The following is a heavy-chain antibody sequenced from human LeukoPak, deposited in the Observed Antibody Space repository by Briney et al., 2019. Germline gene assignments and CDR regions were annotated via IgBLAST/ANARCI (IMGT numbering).Heavy chain of an antibody. Sequence: SETLSLTCTVSGGSISSSSYYWGWIRQPPGKGLEWIRSIYYSGSTYYNPSLKSRVTISVDTSKNQFSLKLSSVTAADTAVYYCAAYYYDSSGPATFDYWGQGTLVTVSS. D-gene: IGHD3-22*01. CDR3: AAYYYDSSGPATFDY. CDR2: IYYSGST. CDR1: GGSISSSSYY. V-gene: IGHV4-39*01. J-gene: IGHJ4*02.